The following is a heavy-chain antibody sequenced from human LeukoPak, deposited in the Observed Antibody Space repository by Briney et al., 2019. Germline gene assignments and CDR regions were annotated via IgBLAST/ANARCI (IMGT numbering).Heavy chain of an antibody. CDR1: GFTFSSYS. Sequence: GSLRLSCAASGFTFSSYSTNWIRQAPGKGLEWVSSISSSGSYIYYADSVKGRFTISRDNAKNSLYLQMNSLRAEDTAVYYCARGPPSGCSSTSCYLNYWGQGTLVTVS. J-gene: IGHJ4*02. CDR3: ARGPPSGCSSTSCYLNY. CDR2: ISSSGSYI. D-gene: IGHD2-2*01. V-gene: IGHV3-21*01.